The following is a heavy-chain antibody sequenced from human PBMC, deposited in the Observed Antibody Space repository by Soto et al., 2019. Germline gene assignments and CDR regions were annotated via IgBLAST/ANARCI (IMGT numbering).Heavy chain of an antibody. J-gene: IGHJ1*01. CDR2: IYYSGST. CDR1: GGSISSGGYH. CDR3: ERGVKH. Sequence: QVQLQESGPGLVKPSQTLSLTCTVSGGSISSGGYHWSWIRQHPGKGLEWIGYIYYSGSTYYKPYLKRRVTIAVDTSKNPFTLKLSSVTVADTAVYYGERGVKHWGQGTLVTVSS. V-gene: IGHV4-31*03.